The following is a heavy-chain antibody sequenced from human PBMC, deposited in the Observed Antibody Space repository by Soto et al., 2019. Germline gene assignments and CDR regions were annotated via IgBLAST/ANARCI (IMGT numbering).Heavy chain of an antibody. CDR3: ARESLGYYGMDV. CDR1: GGTFSSYA. Sequence: QVQLVQSGAEVKKPGSSVKVSCKASGGTFSSYAISWVRQAPGQGLEWMGGIIPICGTANYAQKFQGRVTITADESTSTAYMELSSLRAEDTTVYYCARESLGYYGMDVWGQGTTVTVSS. J-gene: IGHJ6*02. V-gene: IGHV1-69*01. D-gene: IGHD7-27*01. CDR2: IIPICGTA.